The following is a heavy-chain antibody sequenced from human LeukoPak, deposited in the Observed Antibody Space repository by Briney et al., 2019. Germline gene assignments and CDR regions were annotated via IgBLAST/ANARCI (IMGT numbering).Heavy chain of an antibody. D-gene: IGHD3-22*01. V-gene: IGHV4-39*01. CDR1: GDSFSSGTYY. CDR2: IDYSGST. CDR3: ARQGDYFDSTGYYPLFDS. Sequence: SETLSLTCTVSGDSFSSGTYYWGWIRQPPGKGLEWIGSIDYSGSTYYNPSLKSRVTISVDTSKKQFSLRLTSVTAADTAMYYCARQGDYFDSTGYYPLFDSWGRGTLVTVSS. J-gene: IGHJ4*02.